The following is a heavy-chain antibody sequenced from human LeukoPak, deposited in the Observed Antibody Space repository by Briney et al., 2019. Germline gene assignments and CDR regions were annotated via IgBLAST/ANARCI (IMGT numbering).Heavy chain of an antibody. CDR3: AIDPNWGTHS. Sequence: GGSLRLSCAAPGFTLSTYTMYWVRHPPGKRLEWVSIIGNNGGGIHYADSVKGRFTISRDNFKNALYLQMNSLRVEDTAVYYCAIDPNWGTHSWGQGVLVTVSS. D-gene: IGHD7-27*01. CDR2: IGNNGGGI. CDR1: GFTLSTYT. J-gene: IGHJ4*02. V-gene: IGHV3-23*01.